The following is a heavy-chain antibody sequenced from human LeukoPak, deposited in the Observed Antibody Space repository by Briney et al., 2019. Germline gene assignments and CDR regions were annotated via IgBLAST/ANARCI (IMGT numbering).Heavy chain of an antibody. V-gene: IGHV4-38-2*02. Sequence: SETLSLTCTVSGYSISSGYYWGWIRQPPGKGLEWIGSIYHSGSTYYNPSLKSRVTISVDTSKNQFSLKLSSVTAADTAVYYCARDKSSSGWYRPWSFDYWGQGTLVTVSS. J-gene: IGHJ4*02. CDR2: IYHSGST. CDR1: GYSISSGYY. CDR3: ARDKSSSGWYRPWSFDY. D-gene: IGHD6-19*01.